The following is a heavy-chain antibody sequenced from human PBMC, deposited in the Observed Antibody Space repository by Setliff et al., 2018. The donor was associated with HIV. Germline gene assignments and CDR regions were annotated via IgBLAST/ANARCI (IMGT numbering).Heavy chain of an antibody. J-gene: IGHJ3*02. Sequence: SETLSLTCTVSGGSISSGSYYWSWIRQPAGKGLEWIGHIYTSGSTNYNPSLKSRVTISVDTSKNQFSLKLSSVTAADTAVYYCARVGYGDYGAAFDIWGQGTMVTVSS. CDR2: IYTSGST. V-gene: IGHV4-61*09. CDR1: GGSISSGSYY. D-gene: IGHD4-17*01. CDR3: ARVGYGDYGAAFDI.